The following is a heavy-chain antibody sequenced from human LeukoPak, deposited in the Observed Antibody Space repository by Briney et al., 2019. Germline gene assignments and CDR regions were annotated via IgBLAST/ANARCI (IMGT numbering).Heavy chain of an antibody. Sequence: SQTLSLTCTVSGGSISSGDYYWSWIRQPPGKGLEWIGYIYYSGSTYYNPSLKSRVTISVDTSKNQFSLKLSSVTAADTAVYYCARAPFGVDNYPQYSWFDPWGQGTLVTVSS. CDR1: GGSISSGDYY. CDR2: IYYSGST. J-gene: IGHJ5*02. V-gene: IGHV4-30-4*08. CDR3: ARAPFGVDNYPQYSWFDP. D-gene: IGHD3-3*01.